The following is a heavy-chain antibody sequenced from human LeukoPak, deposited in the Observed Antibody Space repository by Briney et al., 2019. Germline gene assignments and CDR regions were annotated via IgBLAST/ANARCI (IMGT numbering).Heavy chain of an antibody. V-gene: IGHV4-61*02. J-gene: IGHJ3*02. Sequence: SETLSLTCTVSGGSISSGSHYWSWIRQPAGKGLEWIGRIYTSGSTNYNPSLKGRVTISVDTSKNQFSLRLSSVTAADTAVYYCAGGTVLLWFGELLPDACDIWGQGTIVTVSS. CDR3: AGGTVLLWFGELLPDACDI. D-gene: IGHD3-10*01. CDR1: GGSISSGSHY. CDR2: IYTSGST.